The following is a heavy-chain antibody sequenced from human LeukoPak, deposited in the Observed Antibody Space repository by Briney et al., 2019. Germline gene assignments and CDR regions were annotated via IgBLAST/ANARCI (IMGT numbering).Heavy chain of an antibody. D-gene: IGHD3-16*01. Sequence: GGSLRLSCAASGFTFSSYWMTWVRQAPGRGLEWVATIKADGSDKYYVNSVKGRFTISRDNAKNSLSLQMDSLRAEDTAVYYCARGGLWGGDYWGQGTPVTVSS. CDR2: IKADGSDK. J-gene: IGHJ4*02. V-gene: IGHV3-7*01. CDR1: GFTFSSYW. CDR3: ARGGLWGGDY.